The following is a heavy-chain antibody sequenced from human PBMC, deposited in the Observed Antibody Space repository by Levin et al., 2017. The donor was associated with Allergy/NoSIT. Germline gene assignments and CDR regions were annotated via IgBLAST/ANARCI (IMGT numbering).Heavy chain of an antibody. CDR3: ARGMTTVTTFDY. J-gene: IGHJ4*02. V-gene: IGHV3-21*01. CDR1: GFTFSSYS. Sequence: ETLSLTCAASGFTFSSYSMNWVRQAPGKGLEWVSSISSSSSYIYYADSVKGRFTISRDNAKNSLYLQMNSLRAEDTAVYYCARGMTTVTTFDYWGQGPLVTVSS. CDR2: ISSSSSYI. D-gene: IGHD4-17*01.